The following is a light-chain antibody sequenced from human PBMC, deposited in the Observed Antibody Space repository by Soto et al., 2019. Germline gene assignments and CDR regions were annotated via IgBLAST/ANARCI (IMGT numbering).Light chain of an antibody. CDR3: QQTSAFPRT. CDR2: GAS. V-gene: IGKV1-12*01. CDR1: RDISNS. J-gene: IGKJ1*01. Sequence: DIQMTQSPSSVSASVGDRLTITCRASRDISNSLAWYQQTPGKAPKLLLRGASSLHRGVPSRFSGGGAGTEFTLTISILQPEDFATYYCQQTSAFPRTFGQGTKVDVK.